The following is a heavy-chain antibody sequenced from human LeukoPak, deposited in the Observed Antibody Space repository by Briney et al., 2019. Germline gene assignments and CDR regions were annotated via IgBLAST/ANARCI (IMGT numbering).Heavy chain of an antibody. CDR3: ARTTKRDAFDI. CDR2: INPNSGGT. Sequence: ASVKVSCKASGYTFTGYYMHLVRQAPGQGLEWMGRINPNSGGTNYAQKFQGRVTMTRDTSISTAYMELSRLRSDDTAVYYCARTTKRDAFDIWGQGTMVTVSS. CDR1: GYTFTGYY. J-gene: IGHJ3*02. D-gene: IGHD1-26*01. V-gene: IGHV1-2*06.